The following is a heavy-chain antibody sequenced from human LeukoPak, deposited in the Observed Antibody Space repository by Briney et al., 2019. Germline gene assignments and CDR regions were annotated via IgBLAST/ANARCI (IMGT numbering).Heavy chain of an antibody. CDR3: AKASPYYDVLTGFYYYFDY. Sequence: PGGSLRLSCAASGFTFSSYSMNWVRQAPGKGLEWVSAVSGNTDSTYYADSVKGRFTISRDNSRNMLYLQMNSLRAEDTAVYYCAKASPYYDVLTGFYYYFDYFGQGTLVTVSS. V-gene: IGHV3-23*01. D-gene: IGHD3-9*01. CDR1: GFTFSSYS. CDR2: VSGNTDST. J-gene: IGHJ4*02.